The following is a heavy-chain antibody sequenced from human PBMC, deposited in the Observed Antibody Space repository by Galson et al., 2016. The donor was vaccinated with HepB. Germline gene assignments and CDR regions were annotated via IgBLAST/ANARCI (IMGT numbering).Heavy chain of an antibody. V-gene: IGHV3-48*02. CDR3: ARDPMSGRIDY. CDR1: GFGFNAFS. Sequence: SLRLSCAGSGFGFNAFSFNWVRQAPGKGLEWIAYISSVSAIYYAQSVKGRFTISRDNAKNALYLQMTSLREEDTAVYYCARDPMSGRIDYWGQGTLVTVSS. CDR2: ISSVSAI. J-gene: IGHJ4*02. D-gene: IGHD1-1*01.